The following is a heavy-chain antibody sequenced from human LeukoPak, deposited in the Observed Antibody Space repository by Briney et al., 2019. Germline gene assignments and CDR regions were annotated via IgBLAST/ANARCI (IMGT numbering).Heavy chain of an antibody. CDR2: ISYIGST. CDR3: ARDLVTVTKGFDI. V-gene: IGHV4-59*11. J-gene: IGHJ3*02. D-gene: IGHD4-17*01. CDR1: ADSFSSHY. Sequence: SETLSLTCAVSADSFSSHYWTWIRPPPGKGLEWIGYISYIGSTNYNPSLKSRVTISIDTSKNQFSLKLTSVTAADTAVYYCARDLVTVTKGFDIWGQGTMVSVSS.